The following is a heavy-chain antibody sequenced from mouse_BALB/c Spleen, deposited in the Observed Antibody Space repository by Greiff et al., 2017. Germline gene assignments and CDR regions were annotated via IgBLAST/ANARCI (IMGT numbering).Heavy chain of an antibody. Sequence: QVQLQQPGAELVRPGASVKLSCKASGYTFTSYWINWVKQRPGQGLEWIGNIYPSDSYTNYNQKFKDKATLTVDKSSSTAYMQLSSPTSEDSAVYYCAVSTAWYFDVWGAGTTVTVSS. J-gene: IGHJ1*01. CDR3: AVSTAWYFDV. CDR1: GYTFTSYW. V-gene: IGHV1-69*02. CDR2: IYPSDSYT. D-gene: IGHD1-2*01.